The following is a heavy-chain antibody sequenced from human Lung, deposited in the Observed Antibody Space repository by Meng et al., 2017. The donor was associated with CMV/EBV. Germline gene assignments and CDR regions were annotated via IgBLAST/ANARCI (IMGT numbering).Heavy chain of an antibody. V-gene: IGHV4-30-4*01. CDR2: IYYTGST. Sequence: VQLQEAGPGLVTPSQTLSPTCTVSGCSISSGDYYWSWIRQPPGKGLEWIGYIYYTGSTYYNPSLKSRVIISVDTSKNQFSLKLNSVTAADTAAYYCARVGGCSGGGCYHRLFDYWGQGTLVTVSS. CDR1: GCSISSGDYY. D-gene: IGHD2-15*01. CDR3: ARVGGCSGGGCYHRLFDY. J-gene: IGHJ4*02.